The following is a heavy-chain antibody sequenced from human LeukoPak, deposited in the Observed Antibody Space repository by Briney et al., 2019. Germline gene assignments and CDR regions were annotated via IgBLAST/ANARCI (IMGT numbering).Heavy chain of an antibody. CDR1: GYTFTSYY. CDR2: INPSGGST. V-gene: IGHV1-46*01. J-gene: IGHJ6*03. D-gene: IGHD3-10*01. Sequence: ASVKVSCKASGYTFTSYYIHRVRQAPGQGLEGMGLINPSGGSTNYAQKFQGRVTMTRDTSTSTVYMELSSLRSEDTAVYYCARGPSITMVRGGQWYYYMDVWGKGTTVTISS. CDR3: ARGPSITMVRGGQWYYYMDV.